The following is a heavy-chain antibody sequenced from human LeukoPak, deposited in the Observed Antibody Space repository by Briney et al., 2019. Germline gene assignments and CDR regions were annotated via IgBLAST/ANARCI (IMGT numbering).Heavy chain of an antibody. J-gene: IGHJ3*02. CDR2: IYYSGST. CDR1: GGSISSYY. CDR3: AREATLSSSWYGAFDI. Sequence: PSETLSLICTVSGGSISSYYWSWIRQPPGKGLEWIGYIYYSGSTNYNPSLKSRVTISVDTSKNQFSLKLSSVTAADTAVYYCAREATLSSSWYGAFDIWGQGTMVTVSS. D-gene: IGHD6-13*01. V-gene: IGHV4-59*01.